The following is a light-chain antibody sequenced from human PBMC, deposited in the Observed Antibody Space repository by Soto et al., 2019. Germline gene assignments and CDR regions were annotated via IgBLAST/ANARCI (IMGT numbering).Light chain of an antibody. CDR1: SSDVGGYNY. CDR2: EVS. V-gene: IGLV2-14*01. J-gene: IGLJ2*01. CDR3: TSYTSNNIVV. Sequence: QSVLTQPASVSGSLGQSITISCTGTSSDVGGYNYVSWYQQHPGKAPKLMIYEVSNRPSGVSNRFSGSKSGNTASLTISGLQFEDEADYYCTSYTSNNIVVFGGGTKLTVL.